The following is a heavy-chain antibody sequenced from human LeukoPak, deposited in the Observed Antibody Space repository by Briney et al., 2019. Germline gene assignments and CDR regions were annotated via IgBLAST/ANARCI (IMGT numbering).Heavy chain of an antibody. V-gene: IGHV3-66*01. CDR1: GFTVSSNY. CDR2: IYSGGST. Sequence: GGSLRLSCAASGFTVSSNYMSWVRQAPGKGLEWVSVIYSGGSTYYADSVKGRFTISRDNSKNTLYLQMNSLRAEDTAVYYCARVRELRWFDPWGQGTLVTVSS. D-gene: IGHD1-26*01. J-gene: IGHJ5*02. CDR3: ARVRELRWFDP.